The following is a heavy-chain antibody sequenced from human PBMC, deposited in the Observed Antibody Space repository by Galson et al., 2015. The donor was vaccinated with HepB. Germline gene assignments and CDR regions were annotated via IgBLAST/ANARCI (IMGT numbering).Heavy chain of an antibody. CDR3: ARVDYEFWSGYYSNYYYMAV. D-gene: IGHD3-3*01. CDR1: GYTFTNYG. CDR2: IRADNGNT. V-gene: IGHV1-18*01. Sequence: SVKVSCKASGYTFTNYGIGWVRQAPGQGLEWMGWIRADNGNTKYAQKLQGRVTMTTDTSTSTAYMELRSLRSDDTAAYYCARVDYEFWSGYYSNYYYMAVWGKGTAVTVSS. J-gene: IGHJ6*03.